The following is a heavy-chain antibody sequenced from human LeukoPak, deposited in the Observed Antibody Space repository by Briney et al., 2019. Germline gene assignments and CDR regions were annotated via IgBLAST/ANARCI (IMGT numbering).Heavy chain of an antibody. CDR2: INPSGGST. CDR3: ARDPSPRGGYYAILTGCNWFDP. D-gene: IGHD3-9*01. CDR1: GYSFTSYW. Sequence: GESLKISCKGSGYSFTSYWIGWVRQAPGQGLEWMGIINPSGGSTSYAQKFQGRVTMTRDTSTSTVYMELSSLRSEDTAVYYCARDPSPRGGYYAILTGCNWFDPWGQGTLVTVSS. V-gene: IGHV1-46*01. J-gene: IGHJ5*02.